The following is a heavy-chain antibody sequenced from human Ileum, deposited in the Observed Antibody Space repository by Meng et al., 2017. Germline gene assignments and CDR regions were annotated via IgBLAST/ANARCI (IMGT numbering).Heavy chain of an antibody. V-gene: IGHV3-11*01. J-gene: IGHJ4*02. D-gene: IGHD5-18*01. CDR2: ISSGGSVV. CDR1: GFRFTDYY. Sequence: VLLGEAGGGLVDPGGSLRLSCAAHGFRFTDYYMNWIRQAPGKGLEWISYISSGGSVVYYADSVKGRFTISSDNAENSLYLQMNNLRAEDTAVYYCAREGFKDRGFSYDTWGQGTLVTVSS. CDR3: AREGFKDRGFSYDT.